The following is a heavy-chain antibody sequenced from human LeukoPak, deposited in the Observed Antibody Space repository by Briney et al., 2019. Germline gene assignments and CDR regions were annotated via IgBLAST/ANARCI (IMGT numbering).Heavy chain of an antibody. CDR1: GFNFDDYA. D-gene: IGHD6-13*01. CDR2: IDWNSDSL. J-gene: IGHJ1*01. CDR3: AKSDRGSSWYVYYFQH. V-gene: IGHV3-9*01. Sequence: PGGSLRLSCAASGFNFDDYAIHWVRQAPGKGLEWVSGIDWNSDSLGYADSVKGRFTISRDNAKNSLYLQMNSLTIEDTGMYYCAKSDRGSSWYVYYFQHWGQGTLVT.